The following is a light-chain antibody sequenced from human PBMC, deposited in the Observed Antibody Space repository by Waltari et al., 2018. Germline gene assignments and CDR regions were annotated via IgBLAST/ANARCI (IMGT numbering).Light chain of an antibody. J-gene: IGKJ1*01. CDR1: QSVTNKY. CDR3: QQYGSSPWT. V-gene: IGKV3-20*01. Sequence: EIVLTQSPGTLSLSPGERATLSCRASQSVTNKYLAWYQQKPGQAPRLVVYGASSRATGIPDRFSGSGPGTDFTLAINRLEPEDFAVYYCQQYGSSPWTFGQGTKVEIK. CDR2: GAS.